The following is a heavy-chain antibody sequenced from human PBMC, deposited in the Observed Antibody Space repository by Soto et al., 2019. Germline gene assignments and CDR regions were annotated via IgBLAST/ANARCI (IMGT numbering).Heavy chain of an antibody. V-gene: IGHV1-46*01. Sequence: ASVKVSCKASGYTFTSYSMHWVRQAPGQGLEWMGIINPSGGTTSYAQKFQGRVTMTRDTSTSTVYMELSSLRSEDTAVDYCAVGYSYGYVLDYWGQGTQVTVSS. CDR2: INPSGGTT. D-gene: IGHD5-18*01. CDR1: GYTFTSYS. J-gene: IGHJ4*02. CDR3: AVGYSYGYVLDY.